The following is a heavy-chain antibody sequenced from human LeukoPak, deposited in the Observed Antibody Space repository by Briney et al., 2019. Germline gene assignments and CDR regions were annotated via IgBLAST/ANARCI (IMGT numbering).Heavy chain of an antibody. V-gene: IGHV3-48*03. D-gene: IGHD6-19*01. CDR1: GFTFSSYE. Sequence: GGSLRLSCAASGFTFSSYEMNWVRQAPGKGLEWVSYISSSGSTIYYADSVKGRFTISRDNAKNSLYLQMNSLRAEDTAVYYCARGDIAVAGDYYYYYVDVWGKGTTVTISS. CDR2: ISSSGSTI. CDR3: ARGDIAVAGDYYYYYVDV. J-gene: IGHJ6*03.